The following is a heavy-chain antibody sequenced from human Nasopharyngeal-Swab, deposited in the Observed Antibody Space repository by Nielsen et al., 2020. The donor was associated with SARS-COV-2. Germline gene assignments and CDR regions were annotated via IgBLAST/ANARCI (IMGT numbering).Heavy chain of an antibody. J-gene: IGHJ4*02. CDR1: GFTFSSYS. Sequence: GESLKISCAASGFTFSSYSMNWVRQAPGKGLEWVSAISGSGGSTYYADSVKGRFTISRDNSKNTLYLQMNSLRAEDTAVYYCAKAGPYGSGSHWGQGTLVTVSS. D-gene: IGHD3-10*01. V-gene: IGHV3-23*01. CDR2: ISGSGGST. CDR3: AKAGPYGSGSH.